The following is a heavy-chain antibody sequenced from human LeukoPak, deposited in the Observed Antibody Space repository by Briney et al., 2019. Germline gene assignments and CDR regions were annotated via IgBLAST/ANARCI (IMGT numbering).Heavy chain of an antibody. V-gene: IGHV1-69*05. CDR1: GGTSSSYA. Sequence: GASVKVSCKASGGTSSSYAISWVRQAPGQGLEWMGGIIPIFGTANYAQKFQGRVTITTDESTSTAYMELSSLRSEDTAVYYCARLGGYCSSTSCYTPDNWFDPWGQGTLVTVSS. J-gene: IGHJ5*02. CDR2: IIPIFGTA. CDR3: ARLGGYCSSTSCYTPDNWFDP. D-gene: IGHD2-2*02.